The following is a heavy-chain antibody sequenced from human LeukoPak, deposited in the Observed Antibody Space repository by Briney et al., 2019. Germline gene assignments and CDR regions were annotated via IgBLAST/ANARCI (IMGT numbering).Heavy chain of an antibody. D-gene: IGHD3-22*01. CDR2: ISRDGTNK. CDR3: ARDQTAGYSDY. V-gene: IGHV3-30*03. CDR1: GFTFRNYD. J-gene: IGHJ4*02. Sequence: PGGSLRLSCEASGFTFRNYDMHWVRQAPGKGLEWVAVISRDGTNKYYADSVKSRFTISRDNSKNTVYLQMNSQSAEDTAVYYCARDQTAGYSDYWGQGTLVTVSS.